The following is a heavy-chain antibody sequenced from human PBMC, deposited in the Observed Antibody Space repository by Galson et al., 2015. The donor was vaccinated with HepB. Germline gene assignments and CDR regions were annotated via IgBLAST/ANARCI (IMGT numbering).Heavy chain of an antibody. CDR3: AREGGDAYNLGWAFDI. CDR1: GFTFSNYA. CDR2: ISFNGDNK. D-gene: IGHD5-24*01. V-gene: IGHV3-30*04. Sequence: SLRLSCAASGFTFSNYAMHWVREAPGKGLEWVALISFNGDNKFYAESVKGRFTISRDNSRHTLFLQLSSLTTEDTAVYYCAREGGDAYNLGWAFDIWGQGTVVAVSS. J-gene: IGHJ3*02.